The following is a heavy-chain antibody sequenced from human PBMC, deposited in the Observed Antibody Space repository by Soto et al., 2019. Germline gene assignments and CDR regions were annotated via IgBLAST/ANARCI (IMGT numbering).Heavy chain of an antibody. J-gene: IGHJ6*02. CDR1: GYTFTSCG. V-gene: IGHV1-18*01. D-gene: IGHD4-4*01. CDR3: ARDVTKGLDV. CDR2: INTYNGYT. Sequence: QVHLVQSGAEVKKPGASVKVSCKASGYTFTSCGISWVRQAPGQGLEWMGLINTYNGYTKYPQNFQGRVTMTTDTSTGTGYMELRSLTSDDTAVYYCARDVTKGLDVWGQGTTVTVSS.